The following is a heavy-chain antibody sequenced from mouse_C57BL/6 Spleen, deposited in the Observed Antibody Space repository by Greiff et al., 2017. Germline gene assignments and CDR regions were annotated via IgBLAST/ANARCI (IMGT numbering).Heavy chain of an antibody. J-gene: IGHJ4*01. CDR2: INPYNGGT. Sequence: EVQLQQSGPVLVKPGASVKMSCKASGYTFTDYYMNWVKQSHGKSLEWIGVINPYNGGTSYNQKFKGKATLTVDKSSSTAYMELNSLTSEDSAVYYCARSRTTVVAANDAMDYWGQGTSVTVSS. CDR3: ARSRTTVVAANDAMDY. CDR1: GYTFTDYY. D-gene: IGHD1-1*01. V-gene: IGHV1-19*01.